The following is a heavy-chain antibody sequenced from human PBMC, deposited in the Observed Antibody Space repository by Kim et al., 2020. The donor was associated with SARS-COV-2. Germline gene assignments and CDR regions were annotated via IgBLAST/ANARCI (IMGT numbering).Heavy chain of an antibody. J-gene: IGHJ3*02. CDR3: ARDPAYSAFEI. CDR1: GFTFGNSW. D-gene: IGHD2-21*01. V-gene: IGHV3-7*01. CDR2: INPDGSLK. Sequence: GGSLRLSCAASGFTFGNSWMAWVRQTPGKGLEWVANINPDGSLKNHVDSVEGRFTISRDNSKNAVFLQMNSLRAEDTAVYYCARDPAYSAFEIWGQGTM.